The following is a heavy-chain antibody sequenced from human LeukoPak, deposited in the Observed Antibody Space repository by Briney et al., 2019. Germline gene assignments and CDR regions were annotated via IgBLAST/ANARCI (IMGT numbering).Heavy chain of an antibody. CDR1: GFTFSSYA. D-gene: IGHD5-24*01. Sequence: PGGSLRLSCAASGFTFSSYAMSWVRQAPGKGLEWVSAISGSGGSTYYADSVKGRFTISRDNSKNTLYLQMNSLRAEDTAVYYCAKDRTYSGRDGYNSYWYFDLWGRGTLVTVSS. CDR2: ISGSGGST. J-gene: IGHJ2*01. V-gene: IGHV3-23*01. CDR3: AKDRTYSGRDGYNSYWYFDL.